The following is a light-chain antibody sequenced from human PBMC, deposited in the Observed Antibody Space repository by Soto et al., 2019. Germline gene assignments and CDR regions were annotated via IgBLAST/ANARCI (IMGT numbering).Light chain of an antibody. Sequence: EIVMTQSPATLSVSPGERATLSCRASQSVSSDLAWYQQKPGQTPSLLIYAASTRATGIPARFSGSGSGTEFTLTLSSLQSDDIAVYYCQQYRNWPRTFGQGTKVEI. V-gene: IGKV3-15*01. CDR2: AAS. J-gene: IGKJ1*01. CDR3: QQYRNWPRT. CDR1: QSVSSD.